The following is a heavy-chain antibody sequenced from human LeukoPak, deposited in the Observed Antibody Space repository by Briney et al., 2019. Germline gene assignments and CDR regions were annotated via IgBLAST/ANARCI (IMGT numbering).Heavy chain of an antibody. V-gene: IGHV3-7*01. CDR2: VKEDGTQK. CDR1: GFNFRYYW. Sequence: GGSLRLSCAASGFNFRYYWMAWVRQASGKGLEWVAHVKEDGTQKYYVDSVKGRFTISKDDATNSLYLYMNSLRGEDTAVYFCVRGGWELDFWGQGTLVTVSS. CDR3: VRGGWELDF. D-gene: IGHD1-1*01. J-gene: IGHJ4*02.